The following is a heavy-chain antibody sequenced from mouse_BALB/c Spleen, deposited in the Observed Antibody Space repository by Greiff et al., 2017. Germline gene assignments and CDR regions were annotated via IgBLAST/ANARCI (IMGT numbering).Heavy chain of an antibody. D-gene: IGHD2-4*01. Sequence: EVKLQESGGGLVKPGGSLKLSCAASGFTFSSYAMSWVRQTPEKRLEWVASISNGGSTYYPDSVKGRFTISRDNAKNTLYLQMSSLKSEDTAMYYCARGYYDFAWFAYWGQGTLVTVSA. V-gene: IGHV5-6-5*01. J-gene: IGHJ3*01. CDR2: ISNGGST. CDR3: ARGYYDFAWFAY. CDR1: GFTFSSYA.